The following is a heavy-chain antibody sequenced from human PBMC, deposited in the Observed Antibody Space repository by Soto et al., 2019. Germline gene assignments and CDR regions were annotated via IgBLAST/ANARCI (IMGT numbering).Heavy chain of an antibody. CDR1: GFPFSSYW. J-gene: IGHJ4*02. V-gene: IGHV3-74*01. Sequence: EVQLVESGGDLVQRGGSLRLSCAASGFPFSSYWMHWVRHTPGKGLDWVARISGDGVTTYYADSVTGRCTVPRDNATNTLSLQISGLRAEDTAVYYCAREYYGLLTGYYTDYWGQGTLVSVSS. D-gene: IGHD3-9*01. CDR3: AREYYGLLTGYYTDY. CDR2: ISGDGVTT.